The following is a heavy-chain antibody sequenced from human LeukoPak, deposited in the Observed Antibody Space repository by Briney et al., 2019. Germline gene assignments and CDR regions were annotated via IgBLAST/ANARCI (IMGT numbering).Heavy chain of an antibody. V-gene: IGHV3-21*01. CDR1: GFTFSSYS. CDR3: ARAAQSNWFDP. J-gene: IGHJ5*02. D-gene: IGHD6-6*01. Sequence: GSLRLSCAASGFTFSSYSMNWVRQAPGKGLEWVSSISSSSSYIYYADSVKGRFTISRDNAKNSLYLQMNSLRAEDTAVYYCARAAQSNWFDPWGQGTLVTVSS. CDR2: ISSSSSYI.